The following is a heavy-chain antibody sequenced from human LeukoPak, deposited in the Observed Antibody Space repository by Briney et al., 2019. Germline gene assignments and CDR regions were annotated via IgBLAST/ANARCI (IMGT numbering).Heavy chain of an antibody. Sequence: GGSLRLSCAASGFTLNNHVMHWVRQAPGKGLEWVAVIWPNGINTYYGDSVKGRFTISRDTSEHTLYLQMNSLRAEDTAVYYCVREGPISGTNPFDIWGQGTMVTVSS. V-gene: IGHV3-33*01. D-gene: IGHD1-20*01. CDR1: GFTLNNHV. CDR2: IWPNGINT. CDR3: VREGPISGTNPFDI. J-gene: IGHJ3*02.